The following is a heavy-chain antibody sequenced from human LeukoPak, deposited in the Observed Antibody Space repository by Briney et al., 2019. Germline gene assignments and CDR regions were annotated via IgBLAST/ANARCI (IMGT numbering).Heavy chain of an antibody. CDR1: GGSISSSSYY. D-gene: IGHD5-12*01. V-gene: IGHV4-39*07. J-gene: IGHJ4*02. CDR3: ARDNGSGYLHPLDY. CDR2: IYYSGST. Sequence: SETLSLTCTVSGGSISSSSYYWGWIRQPPGKGLEWIGSIYYSGSTYYNPSLKSRVTISVDTSKNQFSLKLSSVTAADTAVYYCARDNGSGYLHPLDYWGQETLVTVSS.